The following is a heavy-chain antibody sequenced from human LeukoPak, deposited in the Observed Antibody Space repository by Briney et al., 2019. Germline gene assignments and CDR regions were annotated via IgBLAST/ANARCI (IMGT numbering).Heavy chain of an antibody. V-gene: IGHV3-21*01. Sequence: TPGGSLRLSCAASGFTFSSYSMNWVRQAPGKGLEWVSSISSSSSYIYYADSVKGRFTISRDNAKNSLYLQMNSLRADDTAVYYCARRDDSSGYYLNYYYGMDVWGQGTTVTVSS. CDR1: GFTFSSYS. D-gene: IGHD3-22*01. J-gene: IGHJ6*02. CDR3: ARRDDSSGYYLNYYYGMDV. CDR2: ISSSSSYI.